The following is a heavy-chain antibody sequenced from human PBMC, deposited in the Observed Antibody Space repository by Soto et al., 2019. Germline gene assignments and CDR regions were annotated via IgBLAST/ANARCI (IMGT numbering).Heavy chain of an antibody. J-gene: IGHJ5*01. V-gene: IGHV1-18*01. CDR1: GYTFTSYG. Sequence: QVQLVQSGAEVKKPGASVKFSCKASGYTFTSYGISWLRQAPGQGLEWLGWISGDNGNTNYAQKLQGIVTMTTDTSKGTANMELRSLTSADTSGYDRASDAHGDCSSDSWGQGTLVTVSS. D-gene: IGHD2-21*02. CDR2: ISGDNGNT. CDR3: ASDAHGDCSSDS.